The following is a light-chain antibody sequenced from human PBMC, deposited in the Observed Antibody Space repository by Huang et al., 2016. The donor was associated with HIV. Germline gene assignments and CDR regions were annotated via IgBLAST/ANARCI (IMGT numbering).Light chain of an antibody. V-gene: IGKV3-15*01. Sequence: EIVMTQSPDTLSVSPGERATRSCRASQSVRDKLAGYQQKPGQAPRLLLHATSTRAAGGPARFSGSGSGTEFTLTISSLQSEDCGVYYCQQYESWPPLTFGGGTKVEIK. J-gene: IGKJ4*01. CDR1: QSVRDK. CDR2: ATS. CDR3: QQYESWPPLT.